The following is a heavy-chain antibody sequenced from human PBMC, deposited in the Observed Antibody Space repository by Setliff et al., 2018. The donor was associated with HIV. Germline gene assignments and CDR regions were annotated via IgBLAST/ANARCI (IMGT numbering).Heavy chain of an antibody. CDR3: ARPAATWDFDY. V-gene: IGHV1-18*01. D-gene: IGHD2-2*01. CDR2: ISTYSDET. CDR1: GYTLTNYG. J-gene: IGHJ4*02. Sequence: GASVKVSCKAFGYTLTNYGISWVRQAPGQGLEWMGWISTYSDETSSSQNLQGRLTMTTDTSTNTVYMELRNLTSDDTAVYYCARPAATWDFDYWGQGTLVTVSS.